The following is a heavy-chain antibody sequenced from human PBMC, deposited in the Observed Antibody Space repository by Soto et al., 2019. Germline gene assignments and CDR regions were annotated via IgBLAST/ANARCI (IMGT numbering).Heavy chain of an antibody. D-gene: IGHD6-13*01. V-gene: IGHV1-2*04. J-gene: IGHJ5*02. Sequence: ASVKVSCKASGYTFTGYYMHWVRQAPGQGLEWMGWINPNSGGTNYAQKFQGWVTMTRDTSISTAYMELSRLRSDDTAVYYCARDLFPRTLAAAAKRYNWFDPWGQGTLVTVSS. CDR2: INPNSGGT. CDR3: ARDLFPRTLAAAAKRYNWFDP. CDR1: GYTFTGYY.